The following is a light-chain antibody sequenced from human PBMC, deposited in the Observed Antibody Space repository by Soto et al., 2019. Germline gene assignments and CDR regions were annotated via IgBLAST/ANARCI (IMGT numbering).Light chain of an antibody. CDR1: QAIGSY. Sequence: DIQLTQSPSFLSASVGDRVTIACRASQAIGSYLAWYQQKPGRAPNLLISDASTLQSGVPSRFSGSGSGTEFTLTISSLQPVDSATYYCQQLYLYPLTFGGGTKVEIK. CDR2: DAS. CDR3: QQLYLYPLT. J-gene: IGKJ4*01. V-gene: IGKV1-9*01.